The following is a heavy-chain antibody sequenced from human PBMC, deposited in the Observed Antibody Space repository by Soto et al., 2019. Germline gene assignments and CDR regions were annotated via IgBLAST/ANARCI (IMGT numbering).Heavy chain of an antibody. CDR2: IIPIFGTA. CDR3: ARDQGASSGYYLYYFDY. CDR1: GGTLSSYA. V-gene: IGHV1-69*13. Sequence: PAEVTCKASGGTLSSYASSWVRQEPGQGLEWMGGIIPIFGTANYAQKFQGRVTITADESTSTACMELSSLRSEDTAVYYCARDQGASSGYYLYYFDYWGQGILVTVS. D-gene: IGHD3-22*01. J-gene: IGHJ4*02.